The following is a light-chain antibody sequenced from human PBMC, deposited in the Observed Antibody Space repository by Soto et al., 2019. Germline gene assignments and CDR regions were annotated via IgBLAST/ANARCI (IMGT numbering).Light chain of an antibody. CDR1: QGISNY. V-gene: IGKV1-27*01. Sequence: DIPMTQSPSSLSASVGDRVTITCRASQGISNYLAWYQQKPGKVPMLLIYAASTLQSGVPSRFSGSGSGTYFTLTISSLQPEDVATYYCPKYNSAPPDFGGGTKVEIK. J-gene: IGKJ4*01. CDR3: PKYNSAPPD. CDR2: AAS.